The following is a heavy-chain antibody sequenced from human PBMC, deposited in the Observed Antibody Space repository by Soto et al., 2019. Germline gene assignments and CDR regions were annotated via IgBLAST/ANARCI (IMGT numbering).Heavy chain of an antibody. CDR2: ISSDGSDK. J-gene: IGHJ6*02. CDR1: GITFSSYG. D-gene: IGHD2-15*01. Sequence: QVQLVESGGGVVQPGRSLRLSCAASGITFSSYGMHWVRQAPGKGLGWVAVISSDGSDKYYADSVKGRFTISRDNSKNTLYLQMNRLRAEDTAVYYGAQDRGRGGGFYYYGMDVWGQGTRVTVSS. V-gene: IGHV3-30*18. CDR3: AQDRGRGGGFYYYGMDV.